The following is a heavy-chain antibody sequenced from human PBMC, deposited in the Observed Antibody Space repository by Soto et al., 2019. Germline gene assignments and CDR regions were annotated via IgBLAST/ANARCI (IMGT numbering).Heavy chain of an antibody. CDR2: INAVNGNT. V-gene: IGHV1-3*01. J-gene: IGHJ6*02. CDR1: GYTFTSYA. Sequence: SVKVSCKASGYTFTSYAMHCLRQSPGQRLEWMGWINAVNGNTKYSQKFQGRVTITRDTSASTAYMELSSLRSEDTAVYYCARALGVLRYFDWLLSYGMDVWGQGTTVTVSS. D-gene: IGHD3-9*01. CDR3: ARALGVLRYFDWLLSYGMDV.